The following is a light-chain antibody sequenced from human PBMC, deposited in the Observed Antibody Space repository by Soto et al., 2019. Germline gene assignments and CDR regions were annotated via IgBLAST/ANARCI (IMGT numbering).Light chain of an antibody. J-gene: IGKJ2*01. CDR1: QRVSSSF. V-gene: IGKV3-20*01. CDR2: GAS. CDR3: HQYGSSHT. Sequence: EIVLTQSPDTLSLSPGERATLSCRASQRVSSSFLAWYQQKPGQAPRLLIYGASSRAPGIPDRFSGSGSGTDFTLTISRLEPEDFAVYYCHQYGSSHTFGQGTKLDIK.